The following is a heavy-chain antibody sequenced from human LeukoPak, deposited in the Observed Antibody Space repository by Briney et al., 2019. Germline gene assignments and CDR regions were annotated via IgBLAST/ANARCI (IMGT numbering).Heavy chain of an antibody. J-gene: IGHJ4*02. Sequence: GGSLRLSCAASVYTFSRYWTSWVRDAPGEGREWVAHIKQDGSEKYYVDSVKGRFTISRDNAKNSLYLQMNSLRAEDTAVYYCARGLEQLEGEFFVYWGQGTVVTVSS. CDR3: ARGLEQLEGEFFVY. CDR2: IKQDGSEK. D-gene: IGHD3-16*01. V-gene: IGHV3-7*01. CDR1: VYTFSRYW.